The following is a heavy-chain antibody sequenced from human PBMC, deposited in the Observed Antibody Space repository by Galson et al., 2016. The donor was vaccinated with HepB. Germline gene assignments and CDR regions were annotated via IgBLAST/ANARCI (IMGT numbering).Heavy chain of an antibody. V-gene: IGHV3-48*01. CDR3: ARDHNWGFDY. CDR2: IHGGSSNI. J-gene: IGHJ4*02. Sequence: SLRLSCAASGFTFSDYSMNWVRQAPGKGLEWVSYIHGGSSNIHYADSVQGRFTISRDNARNSLYLQMHSLRAEDSALYYCARDHNWGFDYWGQGALVTVSS. D-gene: IGHD7-27*01. CDR1: GFTFSDYS.